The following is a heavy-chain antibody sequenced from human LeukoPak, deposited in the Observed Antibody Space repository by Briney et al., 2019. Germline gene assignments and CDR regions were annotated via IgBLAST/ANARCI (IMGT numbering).Heavy chain of an antibody. CDR1: GGTFSSYA. D-gene: IGHD3-16*02. J-gene: IGHJ4*02. CDR3: AAGEDYDYVWGSYRYPTFDY. Sequence: SVTVSCKASGGTFSSYAISWVRQAPGQGLEWMGGIIPIFGTANYAQKFQGRVTITADESTSTAYMELSSLRSEDTAVYYCAAGEDYDYVWGSYRYPTFDYWGQGTLVTVSS. CDR2: IIPIFGTA. V-gene: IGHV1-69*13.